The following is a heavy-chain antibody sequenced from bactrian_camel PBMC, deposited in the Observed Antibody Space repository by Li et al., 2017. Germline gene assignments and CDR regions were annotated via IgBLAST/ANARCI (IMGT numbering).Heavy chain of an antibody. Sequence: HVQLVESGGALVHPGGSLTVSCVGSGFTFSTDYSAWVRQAPGQGLEWVASIYGDGRKTDYATSAKGRFTISRDNAKKTLYLQMNSVRTTDTAMYYCAAWICLWCDNGICYGTEHNRRSQGTQVTVS. J-gene: IGHJ4*01. V-gene: IGHV3-2*01. CDR1: GFTFSTDY. CDR2: IYGDGRKT. D-gene: IGHD5*01.